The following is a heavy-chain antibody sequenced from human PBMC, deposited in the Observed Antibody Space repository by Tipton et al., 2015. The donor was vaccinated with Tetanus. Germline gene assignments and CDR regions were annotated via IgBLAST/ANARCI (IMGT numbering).Heavy chain of an antibody. CDR3: ARLVKQWLVPEDY. Sequence: QVQLVQSGPEVKKPGSSVKVSCKVSGGTFSSYAISWVRQAPGQGLEWMGWDSGYSGNTNYAQKLQGRVTMTTDTSTNTAYMELRSLTSDDTAVYFCARLVKQWLVPEDYWGQGTLVTVSS. J-gene: IGHJ4*02. CDR1: GGTFSSYA. D-gene: IGHD6-19*01. CDR2: DSGYSGNT. V-gene: IGHV1-18*01.